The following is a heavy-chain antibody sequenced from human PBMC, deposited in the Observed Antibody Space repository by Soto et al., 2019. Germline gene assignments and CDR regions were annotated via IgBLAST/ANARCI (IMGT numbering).Heavy chain of an antibody. CDR2: ISGSGGST. CDR3: AKVRNVGGTTWDAFDI. D-gene: IGHD1-1*01. Sequence: EVQLLESGGGLVQPGGSLRLSCAASGFTFSSYAMSWVRQAPGKGLEWVSAISGSGGSTYYADSVKGRFTISRDNSKNTLYLQMNSLRAEDTAVYYCAKVRNVGGTTWDAFDIWGQGTMVTVSS. J-gene: IGHJ3*02. CDR1: GFTFSSYA. V-gene: IGHV3-23*01.